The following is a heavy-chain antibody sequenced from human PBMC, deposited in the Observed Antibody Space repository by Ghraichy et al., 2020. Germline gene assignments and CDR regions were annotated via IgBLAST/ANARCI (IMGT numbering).Heavy chain of an antibody. CDR3: AREVGAAAGGLDY. CDR1: GGSISSGDYY. Sequence: SETLSLTCTVSGGSISSGDYYWSWIRQPPGKGLEWIGYIYYSGSTYYNPSLKSRVTISVDTSKNQFSLKLSSVTAADTAVYYCAREVGAAAGGLDYWGQGTLVTVSS. D-gene: IGHD6-13*01. J-gene: IGHJ4*02. V-gene: IGHV4-30-4*01. CDR2: IYYSGST.